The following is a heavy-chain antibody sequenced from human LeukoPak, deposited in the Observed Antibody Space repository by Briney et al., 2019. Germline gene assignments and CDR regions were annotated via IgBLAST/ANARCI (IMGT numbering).Heavy chain of an antibody. CDR2: DGSNK. CDR3: AKASPYSSSWYVDYFDY. Sequence: DGSNKYYPDSVKGRFTISRYNSKNTLYLQMNRLRAEDTAVYYCAKASPYSSSWYVDYFDYWGQGTLVTVSS. V-gene: IGHV3-30*01. J-gene: IGHJ4*02. D-gene: IGHD6-13*01.